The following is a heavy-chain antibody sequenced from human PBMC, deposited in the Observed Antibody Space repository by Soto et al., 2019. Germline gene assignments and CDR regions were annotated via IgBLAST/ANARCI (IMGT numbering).Heavy chain of an antibody. J-gene: IGHJ6*02. Sequence: PGGSLRLSCAASGFTLDDYTMHWVRQAPGKGLEWVSLISWDGGSTYYADSVKGRFTISRDNSKNSLYLQMNSLRTEDTALYYCAKDIRLNGDRNYYYGMDVWGQGTTVTVSS. CDR2: ISWDGGST. CDR3: AKDIRLNGDRNYYYGMDV. CDR1: GFTLDDYT. V-gene: IGHV3-43*01. D-gene: IGHD7-27*01.